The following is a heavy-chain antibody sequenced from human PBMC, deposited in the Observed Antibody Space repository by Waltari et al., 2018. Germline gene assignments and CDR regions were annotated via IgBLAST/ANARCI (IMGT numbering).Heavy chain of an antibody. Sequence: QVQLVQSGAEVKKPGSSVKVSCKASGGTFSSYAISWVRQAPGQGLEWMGGIIPSFGTANYAQKFQGRVTITADEATSTAYMELSSLRSEDTAVYYCARGVTMIKGGNDAFDIWGQGTMVTVSS. J-gene: IGHJ3*02. CDR1: GGTFSSYA. CDR3: ARGVTMIKGGNDAFDI. CDR2: IIPSFGTA. D-gene: IGHD3-22*01. V-gene: IGHV1-69*13.